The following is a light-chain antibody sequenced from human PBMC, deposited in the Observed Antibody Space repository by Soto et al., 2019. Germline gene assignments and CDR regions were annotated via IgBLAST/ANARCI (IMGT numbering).Light chain of an antibody. J-gene: IGLJ1*01. CDR1: NSNIGAGYD. Sequence: QSVLTQPPSVSGAPGQRVTISCTGSNSNIGAGYDVHWYQQLPGTAPKLLIYCNSNRPSGVPDRFSGSKSGTSASLTITGLQAEDEADYYCQSYGDSLSGYVFGTGTKVTVL. CDR2: CNS. CDR3: QSYGDSLSGYV. V-gene: IGLV1-40*01.